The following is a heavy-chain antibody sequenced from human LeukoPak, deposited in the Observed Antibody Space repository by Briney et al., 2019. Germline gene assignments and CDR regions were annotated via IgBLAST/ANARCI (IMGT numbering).Heavy chain of an antibody. D-gene: IGHD3-22*01. V-gene: IGHV4-30-4*01. CDR2: IYYSGST. CDR3: ARHEPYYYDSSGYYYYGMDV. Sequence: SETLSLTCTVSGGSISSGDYYWSWIRQPPGKGLEWIGYIYYSGSTYYNPSLKSRVTISVDTSKNQFSLKLSSVTAADTAVYYCARHEPYYYDSSGYYYYGMDVWGQGTTVTVSS. CDR1: GGSISSGDYY. J-gene: IGHJ6*02.